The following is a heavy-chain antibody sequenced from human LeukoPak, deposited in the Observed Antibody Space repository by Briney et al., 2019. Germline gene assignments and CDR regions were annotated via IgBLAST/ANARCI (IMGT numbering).Heavy chain of an antibody. CDR3: ARDFAGGDDY. CDR2: IKLDGSEK. J-gene: IGHJ4*02. Sequence: GGSLRLSCVASGFTFGKYWMSWVRQAPGKGLEWVANIKLDGSEKNYVDSVKGRFTISRDNTKNSLYLQMNSLRAEDTAVYYCARDFAGGDDYWGQGTLVTVSS. D-gene: IGHD3-16*01. V-gene: IGHV3-7*01. CDR1: GFTFGKYW.